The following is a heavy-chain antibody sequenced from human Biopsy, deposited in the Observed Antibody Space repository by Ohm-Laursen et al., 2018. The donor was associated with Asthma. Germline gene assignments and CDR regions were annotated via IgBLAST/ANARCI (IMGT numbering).Heavy chain of an antibody. J-gene: IGHJ4*01. D-gene: IGHD3-22*01. CDR2: ISWNSGNI. CDR3: AKSADYYDSTDYLDF. V-gene: IGHV3-9*01. CDR1: GFTFADCA. Sequence: SLRLSCAASGFTFADCAMHWVRQAPGKGLEWVSSISWNSGNIDYAVSVKGRFTISRDNAKNSLYLQMQSLRPEDTAFYYCAKSADYYDSTDYLDFWGRGTLVTVSS.